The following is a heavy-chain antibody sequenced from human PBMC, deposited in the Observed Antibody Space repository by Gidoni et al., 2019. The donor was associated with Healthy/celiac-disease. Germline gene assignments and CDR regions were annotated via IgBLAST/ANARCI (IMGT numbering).Heavy chain of an antibody. CDR3: ARESFGGAFDI. D-gene: IGHD3-16*01. J-gene: IGHJ3*02. CDR2: IGTAGDT. Sequence: EVQLVESGGGLVQPGGSLRLSCAASGFTFSSYDMHWVRQATGKGLEWVSAIGTAGDTYYPGSVKGRFTISRENAKNSLYLQMNSLRAGDTAVYYCARESFGGAFDIWGQGTMVTVSS. CDR1: GFTFSSYD. V-gene: IGHV3-13*01.